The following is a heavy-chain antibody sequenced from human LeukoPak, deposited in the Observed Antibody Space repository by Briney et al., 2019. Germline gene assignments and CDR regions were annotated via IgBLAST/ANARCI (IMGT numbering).Heavy chain of an antibody. Sequence: SGTLSLTCAVSGGSISRSNWWSWVRQPPGKGLEWIGEIYHSGSTNYNPSLKSRVTISVDKSKNQFSLKLSSVTAADTAVYYCARVSWFPGTSYYYMDVWGKGTTVTVSS. J-gene: IGHJ6*03. CDR2: IYHSGST. CDR1: GGSISRSNW. D-gene: IGHD1-1*01. V-gene: IGHV4-4*02. CDR3: ARVSWFPGTSYYYMDV.